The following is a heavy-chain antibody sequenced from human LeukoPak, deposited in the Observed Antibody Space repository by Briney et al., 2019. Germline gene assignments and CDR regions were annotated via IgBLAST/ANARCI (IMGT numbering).Heavy chain of an antibody. Sequence: SETLSLTCAVYGGSFSGYYWSWIRQPPGKGLEWIGEINHSGSTNYNPSLKSRVTISVDTSKNQFSLKLSSVTAADTAVYYCAGGSRGNFDYWGQGTLVTVSS. CDR2: INHSGST. CDR3: AGGSRGNFDY. J-gene: IGHJ4*02. CDR1: GGSFSGYY. V-gene: IGHV4-34*01.